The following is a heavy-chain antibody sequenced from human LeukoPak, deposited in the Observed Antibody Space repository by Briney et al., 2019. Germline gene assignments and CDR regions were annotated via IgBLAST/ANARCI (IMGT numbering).Heavy chain of an antibody. CDR2: INPNSGGT. Sequence: GASVKVSCKASGYTFTGYYMHWVRQAPGQGLEWMGWINPNSGGTNYAQKFQGRVTMTRDTSISTAYMELSRLRSDDTAVYYCARPTVTTRSNWFDPWGQGTLVTVSS. V-gene: IGHV1-2*02. D-gene: IGHD4-17*01. CDR3: ARPTVTTRSNWFDP. CDR1: GYTFTGYY. J-gene: IGHJ5*02.